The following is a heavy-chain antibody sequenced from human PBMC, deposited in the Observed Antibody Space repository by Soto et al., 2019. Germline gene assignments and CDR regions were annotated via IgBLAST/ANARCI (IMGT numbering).Heavy chain of an antibody. Sequence: SETLSLTCTVSGGSISSSSYYWGWIRQPPGKGLEWIGSIYYSGSTYYNPSLKSRVTISVDTSKNQFSLKLSSVTAADTAVYYCARDRTTPYYYYVMDVWGQGTTVTVSS. CDR3: ARDRTTPYYYYVMDV. V-gene: IGHV4-39*02. J-gene: IGHJ6*02. CDR2: IYYSGST. CDR1: GGSISSSSYY.